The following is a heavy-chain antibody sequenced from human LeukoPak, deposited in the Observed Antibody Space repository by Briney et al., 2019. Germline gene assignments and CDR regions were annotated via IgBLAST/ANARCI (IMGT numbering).Heavy chain of an antibody. J-gene: IGHJ4*02. CDR3: ARGEGGIAAAGTDF. CDR1: GFTFSSYA. D-gene: IGHD6-13*01. V-gene: IGHV3-30*14. CDR2: ISYDGSNK. Sequence: GGSLRLSCAASGFTFSSYAMHWVRQAPGKGPEWVAVISYDGSNKYYADSVKGRFTISRDNSKNTLYLQMNSLRAEDTAVYYCARGEGGIAAAGTDFWGQGTLVTVSS.